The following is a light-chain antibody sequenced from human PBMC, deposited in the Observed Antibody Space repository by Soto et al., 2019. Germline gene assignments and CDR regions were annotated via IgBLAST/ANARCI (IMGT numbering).Light chain of an antibody. CDR1: QDVSRY. Sequence: EIVLTHSPATLSLSPGERATLSCRATQDVSRYLAWYQQKPGQSPRLLIYDASNRATGIPARFSGSGSGTDFTLTISSLEPEDFAVYYCHQRQYWPPITSGQGTRQENK. CDR2: DAS. J-gene: IGKJ5*01. CDR3: HQRQYWPPIT. V-gene: IGKV3-11*01.